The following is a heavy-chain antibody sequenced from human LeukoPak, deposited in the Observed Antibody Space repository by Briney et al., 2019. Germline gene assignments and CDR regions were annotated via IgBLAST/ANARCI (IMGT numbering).Heavy chain of an antibody. J-gene: IGHJ4*02. CDR3: ARDYQVLAVAGDY. D-gene: IGHD6-19*01. CDR1: GYTFTDYY. CDR2: ISAYNGNT. V-gene: IGHV1-18*04. Sequence: ASVKVSCKVSGYTFTDYYMHWVQQAPGKGLEWMGWISAYNGNTNYTQKLQGRVTMTTDTSTNTAYMELRSLRSDDTAVYYCARDYQVLAVAGDYWGQGTLVTVSS.